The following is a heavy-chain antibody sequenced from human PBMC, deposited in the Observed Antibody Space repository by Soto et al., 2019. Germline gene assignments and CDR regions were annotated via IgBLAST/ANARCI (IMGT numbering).Heavy chain of an antibody. Sequence: PGESLKISCKGSGYNFTSYWIGWVRQVPGKGLEWMGIIYPGDSDTRYSPSFQGQVTFAADKSISTAYLQWSSLKASDTAMYYCARRESGSAFNYYGMDVWGQGTTVTVSS. D-gene: IGHD2-15*01. CDR1: GYNFTSYW. V-gene: IGHV5-51*01. J-gene: IGHJ6*02. CDR2: IYPGDSDT. CDR3: ARRESGSAFNYYGMDV.